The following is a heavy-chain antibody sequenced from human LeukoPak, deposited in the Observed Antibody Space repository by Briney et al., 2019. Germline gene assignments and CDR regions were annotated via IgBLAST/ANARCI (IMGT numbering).Heavy chain of an antibody. V-gene: IGHV1-69*13. D-gene: IGHD2-2*01. Sequence: GASVKVSCKASGYTFTGYYMHWVRQAPGQGLEWMGGIIPIFGTANYAQKFQGRVTITADESTSTAYMELSSLRSEDTAVYYCARTPGYAPANWFDPWGQGTLVTVSS. CDR3: ARTPGYAPANWFDP. CDR2: IIPIFGTA. CDR1: GYTFTGYY. J-gene: IGHJ5*02.